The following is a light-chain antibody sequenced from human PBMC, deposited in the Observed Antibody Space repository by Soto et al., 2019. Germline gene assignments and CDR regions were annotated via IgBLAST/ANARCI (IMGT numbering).Light chain of an antibody. CDR1: QGVRAY. CDR3: QQSYKTPHT. V-gene: IGKV1-39*01. CDR2: AAS. J-gene: IGKJ2*01. Sequence: DIQMPQSPSSLSAAVGDRVTITCRASQGVRAYLLWYQQRQGTAPKLLIDAASNLLSGVTSRFRGSGSGTNFTLTISSLQPEDFANYYCQQSYKTPHTFGQGTKLETK.